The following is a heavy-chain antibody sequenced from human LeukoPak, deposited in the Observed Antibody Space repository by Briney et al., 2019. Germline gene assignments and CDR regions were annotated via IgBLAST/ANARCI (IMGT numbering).Heavy chain of an antibody. V-gene: IGHV1-18*01. J-gene: IGHJ4*02. Sequence: GASVKVSCKASGYTFTNYGINWVRQAPGQGLEWMGWISGYNGNTKYARNFQGRVTMTTDTSTSTGYMEVRSLISNDTAVYYCARAYYYDTSGYYQFDYWGQGTLVTVSS. CDR2: ISGYNGNT. CDR1: GYTFTNYG. CDR3: ARAYYYDTSGYYQFDY. D-gene: IGHD3-22*01.